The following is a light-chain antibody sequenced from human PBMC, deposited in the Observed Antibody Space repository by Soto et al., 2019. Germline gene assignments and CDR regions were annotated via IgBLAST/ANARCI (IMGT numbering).Light chain of an antibody. V-gene: IGLV2-14*03. J-gene: IGLJ2*01. CDR2: DVD. Sequence: QSALTQPASVSGSPGQSITISCTGTSSDVGGYNYVSWYQQHPGKAPRLMIVDVDNWPSGVSTRFSGSKSGNTASLTISGLQAEDEADYYCCSYSGSSTIVVFGGGTKLTVL. CDR3: CSYSGSSTIVV. CDR1: SSDVGGYNY.